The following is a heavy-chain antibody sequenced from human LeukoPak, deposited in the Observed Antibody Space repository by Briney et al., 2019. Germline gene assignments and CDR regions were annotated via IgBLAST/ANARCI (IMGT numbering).Heavy chain of an antibody. CDR3: ARTRGYSGYVDAFDI. CDR2: LFYSGST. J-gene: IGHJ3*02. Sequence: PSETLSLTCTVSGGSISSSSYYWGWIRQPPGKGLEWIGSLFYSGSTYYNPSLKSRVTISVDTSKNQFSLRLSSVTAADTAVYYCARTRGYSGYVDAFDIWGQGTMVTVFS. D-gene: IGHD5-12*01. V-gene: IGHV4-39*01. CDR1: GGSISSSSYY.